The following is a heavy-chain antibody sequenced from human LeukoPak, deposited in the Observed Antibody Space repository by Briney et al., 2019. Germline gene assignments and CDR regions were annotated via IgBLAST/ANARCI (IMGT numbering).Heavy chain of an antibody. CDR1: GFTFGDYA. CDR3: TRDSSSWTFDY. CDR2: IRSKAYGGTT. Sequence: GGSLRLSCTASGFTFGDYAMSWVRQAPGKGLEWVGFIRSKAYGGTTEYAASVKGRFTISRDDSKSIAYLQMNSLKTEDTAVYYCTRDSSSWTFDYWGQGTLATVSS. J-gene: IGHJ4*02. V-gene: IGHV3-49*04. D-gene: IGHD6-13*01.